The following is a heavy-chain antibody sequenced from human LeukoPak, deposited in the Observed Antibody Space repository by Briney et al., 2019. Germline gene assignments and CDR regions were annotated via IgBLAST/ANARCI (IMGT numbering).Heavy chain of an antibody. CDR2: IYPGDSDT. Sequence: GESLKISCKGSGYSFTSYWIGWVRQMPGKGLEWMGIIYPGDSDTRYSPSFQGQVTISADKSISTAYLQWSSLKASDTAMYYCAKTGLSVYPDPAQGAWNWFDPWGQGTLVTVSS. CDR3: AKTGLSVYPDPAQGAWNWFDP. J-gene: IGHJ5*02. CDR1: GYSFTSYW. D-gene: IGHD3-16*01. V-gene: IGHV5-51*01.